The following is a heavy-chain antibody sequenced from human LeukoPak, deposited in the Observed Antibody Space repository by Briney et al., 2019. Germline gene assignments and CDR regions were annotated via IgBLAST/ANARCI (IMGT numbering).Heavy chain of an antibody. CDR3: VQTTGWPGFDY. V-gene: IGHV4-4*09. D-gene: IGHD6-19*01. Sequence: SQTLSLTCTTSGVSISRFYWSCVRQPPGKGLEWIGNIYNGVPTFFNPSLKSRVTISVDTSRRQFSLELASVTAADTAVYYCVQTTGWPGFDYWGQGILVTVSS. CDR2: IYNGVPT. J-gene: IGHJ4*02. CDR1: GVSISRFY.